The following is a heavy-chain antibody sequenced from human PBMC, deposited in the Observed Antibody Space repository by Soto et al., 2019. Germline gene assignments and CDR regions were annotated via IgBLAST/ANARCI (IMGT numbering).Heavy chain of an antibody. J-gene: IGHJ4*02. CDR2: IYWDDDE. CDR3: AHRRGNGWLTN. V-gene: IGHV2-5*02. D-gene: IGHD6-19*01. CDR1: GFSLSTSGVG. Sequence: QITLKESGPTLVKPTQTLTLTCTFSGFSLSTSGVGVTWIRQPPGKALEWLALIYWDDDERYSPSLKSRLSITKDTSNNQVVLTMTNMDPVDTATYYCAHRRGNGWLTNWGQGTLVTVSS.